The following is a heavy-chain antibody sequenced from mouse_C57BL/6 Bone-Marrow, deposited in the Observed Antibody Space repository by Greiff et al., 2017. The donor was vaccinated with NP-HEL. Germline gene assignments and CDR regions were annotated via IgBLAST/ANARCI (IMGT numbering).Heavy chain of an antibody. Sequence: EVQRVESGGDLVKPGGSLKLSCAASGFTFSSYGMSWVRQTPDKRLEWVATISSGGSYTYYPDSVKGRFTISRDNAKNTLYLQMSSLKSEDTAMYYCARHAVTTVEVDYWGQGTTLTVSS. CDR2: ISSGGSYT. D-gene: IGHD1-1*01. V-gene: IGHV5-6*01. CDR1: GFTFSSYG. J-gene: IGHJ2*01. CDR3: ARHAVTTVEVDY.